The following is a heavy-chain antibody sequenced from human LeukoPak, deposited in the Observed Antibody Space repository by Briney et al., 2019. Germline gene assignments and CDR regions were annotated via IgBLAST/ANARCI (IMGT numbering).Heavy chain of an antibody. D-gene: IGHD2-8*01. Sequence: GGSLRLSCVGSDFTFANYAMTWVRLTPGKGLEWVSSIKGSGSYAMYADSVSGRLTTSRDNSRNTIFLQMTSLRAEDTAIYYCGRDPNGVYIGAFEFWGLGTLVSVSS. CDR2: IKGSGSYA. J-gene: IGHJ3*01. V-gene: IGHV3-23*01. CDR3: GRDPNGVYIGAFEF. CDR1: DFTFANYA.